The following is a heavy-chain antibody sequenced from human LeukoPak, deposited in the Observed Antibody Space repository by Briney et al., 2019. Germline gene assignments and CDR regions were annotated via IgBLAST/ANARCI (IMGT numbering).Heavy chain of an antibody. CDR1: VYTFTSYG. D-gene: IGHD1-20*01. V-gene: IGHV1-18*01. J-gene: IGHJ5*02. Sequence: ASVNDSCQSSVYTFTSYGVSWVRQAPGKGLEWMAWNNTYNGNTDYVQNLQGRVTMTTDTSTSTAYMELRNLRSDDTAVYYCARGGITGTMWWFDPWGQGTLVTVSS. CDR3: ARGGITGTMWWFDP. CDR2: NNTYNGNT.